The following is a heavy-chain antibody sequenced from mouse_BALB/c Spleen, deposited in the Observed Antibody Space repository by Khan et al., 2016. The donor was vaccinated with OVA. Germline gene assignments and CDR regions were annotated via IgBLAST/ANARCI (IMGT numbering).Heavy chain of an antibody. V-gene: IGHV5-6*01. J-gene: IGHJ3*01. CDR2: ISTGGDYT. Sequence: EVELVESGGDLVKPGGSLKLSCAASGFTFSSYSMSWVRQTPDKRLEWVATISTGGDYTYYQDSVKGRFTISRDNAKNTLYLQLSSLKSEDTAMYYCASHLTGWFACWGQGTLVTDSA. CDR3: ASHLTGWFAC. D-gene: IGHD4-1*01. CDR1: GFTFSSYS.